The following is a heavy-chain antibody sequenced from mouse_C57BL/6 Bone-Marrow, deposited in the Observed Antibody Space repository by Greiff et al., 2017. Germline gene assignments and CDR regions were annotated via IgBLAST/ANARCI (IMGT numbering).Heavy chain of an antibody. D-gene: IGHD2-4*01. Sequence: EVQLQQPGAELVRPGASVKLSCKASSFNIKDDYMHWVKQRPEQGLEWIGWIDPENGDTEYASKFQGKATITADTSSNTAYLQLSSLTSEDTAVYYCTTGIYYDYADGDYWGQGTTLTVSS. V-gene: IGHV14-4*01. J-gene: IGHJ2*01. CDR1: SFNIKDDY. CDR2: IDPENGDT. CDR3: TTGIYYDYADGDY.